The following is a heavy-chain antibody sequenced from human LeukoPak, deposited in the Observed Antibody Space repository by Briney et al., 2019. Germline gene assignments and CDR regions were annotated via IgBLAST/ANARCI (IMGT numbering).Heavy chain of an antibody. CDR3: ARFQTRIAAAATHWFDP. V-gene: IGHV4-34*01. CDR2: INHSGST. D-gene: IGHD6-13*01. CDR1: GGSFSGYY. J-gene: IGHJ5*02. Sequence: SDTLSLTCAVYGGSFSGYYWSWIRQPPGKGLEWIGEINHSGSTNYNPSLKSRVTISVDTSKNQFSLKLSSVTAADTAVYYCARFQTRIAAAATHWFDPWGQGTLDTVSS.